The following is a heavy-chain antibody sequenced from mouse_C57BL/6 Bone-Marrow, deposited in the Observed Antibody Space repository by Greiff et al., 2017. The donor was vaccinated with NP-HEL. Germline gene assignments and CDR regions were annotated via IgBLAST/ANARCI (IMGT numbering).Heavy chain of an antibody. Sequence: LQESGAELARPGASVKLSCKASGYTFTSYGISWVKQRTGQGLEWIGEIYPRSGNTYYNEKFKGKATLTADKSSSTAYMELRSLTSEDSAVYFCASSNSFAYWGQGTLVTVSA. J-gene: IGHJ3*01. V-gene: IGHV1-81*01. CDR2: IYPRSGNT. CDR3: ASSNSFAY. D-gene: IGHD2-5*01. CDR1: GYTFTSYG.